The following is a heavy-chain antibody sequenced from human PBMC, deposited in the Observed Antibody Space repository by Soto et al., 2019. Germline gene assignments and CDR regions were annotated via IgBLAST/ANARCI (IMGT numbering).Heavy chain of an antibody. CDR2: ISAYNGNT. CDR1: GYTFTSYG. Sequence: AASVKVSCKASGYTFTSYGISWVRQAPGQGLEWMGWISAYNGNTNYAQKLQGRVTMTTDTSTSTAYMELRSLRSDDTAVYYCARDGYPFTDFWSGYLYPPDAFDIWGQGTMVTVSS. V-gene: IGHV1-18*01. J-gene: IGHJ3*02. D-gene: IGHD3-3*01. CDR3: ARDGYPFTDFWSGYLYPPDAFDI.